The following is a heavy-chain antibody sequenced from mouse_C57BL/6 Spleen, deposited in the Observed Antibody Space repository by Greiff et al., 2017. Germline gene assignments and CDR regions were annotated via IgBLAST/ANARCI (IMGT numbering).Heavy chain of an antibody. CDR3: ARSITTVPYFDY. J-gene: IGHJ2*01. Sequence: VQLQQPGAELVRPGTSVKLSCKASGYTFTSYWMHWVKQRPGQGLEWIGVIDPSDSYTNYNQKFKGKATLTVDTSSSTAYMQTSSLTSEDSAVYYCARSITTVPYFDYWGQGTTLTVSS. CDR1: GYTFTSYW. V-gene: IGHV1-59*01. D-gene: IGHD1-1*01. CDR2: IDPSDSYT.